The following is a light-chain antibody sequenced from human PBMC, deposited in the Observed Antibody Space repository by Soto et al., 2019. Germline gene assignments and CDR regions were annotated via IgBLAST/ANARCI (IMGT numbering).Light chain of an antibody. CDR2: ATS. V-gene: IGKV1-9*01. J-gene: IGKJ3*01. CDR1: QGISSY. Sequence: DIQLTQSPSFLSASVGDRVTITCRASQGISSYLAWYQQKPGKAPKLLIYATSTLQSGVPSRFSGSGSWTEFNLTISSLPPEDFSTYYCQQVNSYPITFGPGTKVDIK. CDR3: QQVNSYPIT.